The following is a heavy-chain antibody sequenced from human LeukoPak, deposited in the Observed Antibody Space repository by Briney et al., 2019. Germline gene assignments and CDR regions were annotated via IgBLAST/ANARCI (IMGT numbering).Heavy chain of an antibody. J-gene: IGHJ4*02. CDR2: ISGSGGST. CDR1: GFTFSSYA. D-gene: IGHD2-2*01. V-gene: IGHV3-23*01. CDR3: AKRGGVVPAAESDY. Sequence: GGSLRLSCAASGFTFSSYAMSWVRQAPGKGLEWVSAISGSGGSTYYADSVKGRFTISRDNSKNTLYLQMNSLRAEDTAVYYCAKRGGVVPAAESDYWGQGTLVTVSS.